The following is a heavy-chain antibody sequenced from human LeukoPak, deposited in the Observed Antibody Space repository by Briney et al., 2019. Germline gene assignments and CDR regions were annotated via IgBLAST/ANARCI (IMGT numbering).Heavy chain of an antibody. V-gene: IGHV4-59*12. CDR2: IYHSGST. CDR1: GGSISSYY. D-gene: IGHD3-3*01. CDR3: ARSPFLVLAFDP. J-gene: IGHJ5*02. Sequence: SETLSLTCTVSGGSISSYYWSWIRQPPGKGLEWIGYIYHSGSTYYNPSLKSRVTISVDRSKNQFSLKLSSVTAADTAVYYCARSPFLVLAFDPWGQGTLVTVSS.